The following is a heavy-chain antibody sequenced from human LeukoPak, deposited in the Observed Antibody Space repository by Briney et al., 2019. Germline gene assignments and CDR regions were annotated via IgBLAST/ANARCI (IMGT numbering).Heavy chain of an antibody. J-gene: IGHJ5*02. CDR1: AGTFSSYA. Sequence: ASVKVSCKASAGTFSSYAISWVRQAPGQGLEWMGGIIPIFGTANYAQKCQGRVTISADESTSTAYMELSSLRSEDTAVYYSARVVVQAAIVGWFDPWGQGTLVTVSS. CDR2: IIPIFGTA. CDR3: ARVVVQAAIVGWFDP. V-gene: IGHV1-69*13. D-gene: IGHD2-2*02.